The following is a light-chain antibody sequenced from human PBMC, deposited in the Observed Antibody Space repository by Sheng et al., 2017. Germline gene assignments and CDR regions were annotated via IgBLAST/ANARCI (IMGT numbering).Light chain of an antibody. V-gene: IGKV1-12*01. CDR2: PAS. J-gene: IGKJ5*01. Sequence: DIQMTQSPSSVSASVGDRVSISCRASQGISSYLAWYQQKPGKAPEVLIYPASSLQSGVPSRFSGSGSGTDFTLTISSLQPEDFATYYCQQLNGYPITFGQGTRLEIK. CDR1: QGISSY. CDR3: QQLNGYPIT.